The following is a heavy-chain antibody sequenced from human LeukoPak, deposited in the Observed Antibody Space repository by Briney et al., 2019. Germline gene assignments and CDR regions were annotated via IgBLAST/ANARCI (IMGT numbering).Heavy chain of an antibody. D-gene: IGHD2-21*02. CDR1: GFTVSSNY. CDR3: AREKLSYCGGDCSYFDY. Sequence: GGSLRLSCAASGFTVSSNYMSWVRQAPGKGLEWVSVIYSGGSTYYADSVKGRFTISRDNSKNTLYLQMNSLRAEDTAVYYCAREKLSYCGGDCSYFDYWGQGTLVTVSS. V-gene: IGHV3-53*01. CDR2: IYSGGST. J-gene: IGHJ4*02.